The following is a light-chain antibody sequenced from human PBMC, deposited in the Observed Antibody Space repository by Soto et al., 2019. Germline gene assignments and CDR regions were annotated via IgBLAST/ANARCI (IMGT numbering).Light chain of an antibody. Sequence: DIQMTQSPSSLSASVGDRVTITCRASQSISSYFNWYQQKPGKTPNLLIYSASKLHSGDPSRFSGSGSGTDFTLIISSLQPEDFATYYCQQCSSKPLTFGGGTRV. J-gene: IGKJ4*01. CDR1: QSISSY. V-gene: IGKV1-39*01. CDR2: SAS. CDR3: QQCSSKPLT.